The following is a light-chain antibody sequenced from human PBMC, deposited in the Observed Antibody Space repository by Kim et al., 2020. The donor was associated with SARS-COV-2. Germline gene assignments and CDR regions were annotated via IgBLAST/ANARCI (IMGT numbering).Light chain of an antibody. CDR2: STS. Sequence: SASIGDSVTITCRASENIKTFLNWYRQKPGKAPELLIHSTSTLQGGDPSRFSGSGSGTDFTLTITSLQPEDFATYYCQQSYGSLYTFGQGTKLEIK. J-gene: IGKJ2*01. CDR3: QQSYGSLYT. V-gene: IGKV1-39*01. CDR1: ENIKTF.